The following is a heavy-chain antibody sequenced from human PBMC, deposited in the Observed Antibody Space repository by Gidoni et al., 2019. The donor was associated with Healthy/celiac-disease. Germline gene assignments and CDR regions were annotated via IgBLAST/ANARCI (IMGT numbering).Heavy chain of an antibody. D-gene: IGHD6-19*01. CDR3: ARGAYSSGWYYFDY. Sequence: QVQLVESGGGLVRPGGSLRLSCAASGFPLSDYYMSWIRQAPGNGLEWVSYISSSSSYTNYADSVKGRFTISRDNAKNSLYLQMNSLRAEDTAVYYCARGAYSSGWYYFDYWGQGTLVTVSS. CDR1: GFPLSDYY. CDR2: ISSSSSYT. V-gene: IGHV3-11*06. J-gene: IGHJ4*02.